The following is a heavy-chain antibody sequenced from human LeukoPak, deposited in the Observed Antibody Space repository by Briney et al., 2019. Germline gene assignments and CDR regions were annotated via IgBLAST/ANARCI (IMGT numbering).Heavy chain of an antibody. CDR1: GGSISSGY. CDR3: ARTVLGYMDV. Sequence: SETLSLTCTVSGGSISSGYWSWIRQPPGKGLEWIGYIYYSGSTNYNPSLKSRVTISVDTSKNQFSLKLSSVTAADTAVYYCARTVLGYMDVWGKGTTVTVSS. CDR2: IYYSGST. V-gene: IGHV4-59*01. D-gene: IGHD2-15*01. J-gene: IGHJ6*03.